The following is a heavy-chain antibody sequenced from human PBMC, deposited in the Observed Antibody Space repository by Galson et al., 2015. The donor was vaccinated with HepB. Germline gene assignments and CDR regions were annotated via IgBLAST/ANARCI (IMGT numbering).Heavy chain of an antibody. CDR2: ISHVGAFI. CDR1: GFSFNNNG. CDR3: VKGCDPTCHTIVLDP. D-gene: IGHD3-9*01. J-gene: IGHJ5*02. Sequence: SMRISGEASGFSFNNNGLQWVRQAPVNRLEWVAVISHVGAFIRYADSVRARFTISRDNSKNTLYLQMNGLRTADTAVYYCVKGCDPTCHTIVLDPWGQGTLVTVSS. V-gene: IGHV3-30*18.